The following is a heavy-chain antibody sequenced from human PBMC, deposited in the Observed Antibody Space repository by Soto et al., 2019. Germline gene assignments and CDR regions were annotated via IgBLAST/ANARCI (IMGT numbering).Heavy chain of an antibody. CDR1: GGSISGYY. Sequence: TLSLTCTVSGGSISGYYWSWIRQSPGKGLEYIGYIYYRGSTNYNPSLKSRVTMSVDTSRNQFSLKVNSVTAADTAVYYCARQQLLPFYYALDVWGQGTTVTVSS. D-gene: IGHD6-13*01. CDR3: ARQQLLPFYYALDV. CDR2: IYYRGST. J-gene: IGHJ6*02. V-gene: IGHV4-59*01.